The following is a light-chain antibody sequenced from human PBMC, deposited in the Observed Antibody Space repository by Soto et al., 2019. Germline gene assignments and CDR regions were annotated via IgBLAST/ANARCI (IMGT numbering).Light chain of an antibody. J-gene: IGKJ1*01. CDR2: GAS. V-gene: IGKV3-20*01. CDR1: QSVTNNY. Sequence: EVVLTQSPGTLSLSPGERATLSCRASQSVTNNYLAWFQQKPGQAPRLLMYGASSRATGIPDRFSGSGSGTDFTLTIDRLEPEDFAVYYCQQYVTSRRTFGPGTKGDIK. CDR3: QQYVTSRRT.